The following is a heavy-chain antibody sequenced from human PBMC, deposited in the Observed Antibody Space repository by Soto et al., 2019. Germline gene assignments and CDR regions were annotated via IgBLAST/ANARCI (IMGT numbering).Heavy chain of an antibody. J-gene: IGHJ4*02. V-gene: IGHV3-7*03. Sequence: GGSLRLACAASGFTFSKYWMSWVRQVPGKGLAWVSNIKEDGSEKYYVDSVKGRFTISRDNAKNSVHLQMNSLRDEDTAVYYCVRFSILVSGRGRPASFDSWGQAPPVTVSS. CDR1: GFTFSKYW. CDR3: VRFSILVSGRGRPASFDS. D-gene: IGHD6-19*01. CDR2: IKEDGSEK.